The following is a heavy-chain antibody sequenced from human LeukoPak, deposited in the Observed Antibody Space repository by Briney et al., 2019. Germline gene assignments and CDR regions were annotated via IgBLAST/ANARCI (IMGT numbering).Heavy chain of an antibody. J-gene: IGHJ4*02. D-gene: IGHD2-8*02. Sequence: GGSLRPSCAASGFTFSSYGMHWVRQAPGKGLEWVAVISYDGSNKHYADSVKGRFTISRDNSKNTLYLQMNSLRAEDTAVYYCAKDLVPDGVWSFDYWGQGSLVIVSS. CDR3: AKDLVPDGVWSFDY. CDR1: GFTFSSYG. CDR2: ISYDGSNK. V-gene: IGHV3-30*18.